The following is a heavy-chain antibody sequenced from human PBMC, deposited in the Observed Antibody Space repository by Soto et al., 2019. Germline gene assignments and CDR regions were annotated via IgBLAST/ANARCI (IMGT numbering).Heavy chain of an antibody. J-gene: IGHJ6*03. V-gene: IGHV1-18*01. D-gene: IGHD3-10*01. CDR1: GYTFTSYG. CDR2: ISAYNGNT. Sequence: ASVKVSSKASGYTFTSYGISWVRQAPGQGLEWMGWISAYNGNTNYAQKLQGRVTMTTDTSTSTAYMELRSLRSDDTAVYYCARLTMVRGVIMLDYYYYMDVWGKGTTVTVSS. CDR3: ARLTMVRGVIMLDYYYYMDV.